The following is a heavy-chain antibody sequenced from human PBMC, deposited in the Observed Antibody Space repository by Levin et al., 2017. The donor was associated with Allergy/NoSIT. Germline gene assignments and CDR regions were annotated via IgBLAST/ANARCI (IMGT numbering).Heavy chain of an antibody. CDR2: IYYSGST. V-gene: IGHV4-59*01. CDR1: GGSISSYY. J-gene: IGHJ4*02. Sequence: SQTLSLTCTVSGGSISSYYWSWIRQPPGKGLEWIGYIYYSGSTNYNPSLKSRVTISVDTSKNQFSLKLSSVTAADTAVYYCARADLWQQQLVNWGQGTLVTVSS. CDR3: ARADLWQQQLVN. D-gene: IGHD6-13*01.